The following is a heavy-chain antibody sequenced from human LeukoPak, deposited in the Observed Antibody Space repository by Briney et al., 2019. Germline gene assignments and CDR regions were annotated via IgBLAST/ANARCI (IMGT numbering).Heavy chain of an antibody. CDR1: GFTFSSYG. Sequence: PGRSLRLSCAASGFTFSSYGMHWVRQAPGKGLEWVAVISYDGSNKYYADSVKGRFTISRDNSKNTLYLQMNRLRAEDTAVYYCAKDNGLGSFYIFDYWGQGTLVTVSS. CDR3: AKDNGLGSFYIFDY. J-gene: IGHJ4*02. V-gene: IGHV3-30*18. D-gene: IGHD3-10*01. CDR2: ISYDGSNK.